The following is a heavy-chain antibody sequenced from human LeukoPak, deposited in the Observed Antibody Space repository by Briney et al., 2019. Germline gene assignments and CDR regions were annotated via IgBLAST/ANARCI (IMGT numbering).Heavy chain of an antibody. CDR1: GFTFSSYA. CDR3: ASLGYCSGGSCYLSPDPDAFDI. J-gene: IGHJ3*02. CDR2: ISYDGSNK. V-gene: IGHV3-30*04. Sequence: WSLRFSCAASGFTFSSYAMHWVRPAPGKGLEWVAVISYDGSNKYYADSENGRSTISRDNSKNTLYLQMNSLRAEDTAVYYCASLGYCSGGSCYLSPDPDAFDIWGEGTMVTVSS. D-gene: IGHD2-15*01.